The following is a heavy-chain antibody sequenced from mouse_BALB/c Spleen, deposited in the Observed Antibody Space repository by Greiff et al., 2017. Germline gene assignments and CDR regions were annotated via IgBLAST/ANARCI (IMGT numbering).Heavy chain of an antibody. D-gene: IGHD2-10*02. CDR2: ILPGSGST. V-gene: IGHV1-9*01. J-gene: IGHJ2*01. CDR3: ARGEYGNYFDY. Sequence: VQLQESGAELMKPGASVKISCKATGYTFSSYWIEWVKQRPGHGLEWIGEILPGSGSTNYNEKFKGKATFTADSSSNTAYMQLSSLTSEDSAVYYCARGEYGNYFDYWGQGTTLTVSS. CDR1: GYTFSSYW.